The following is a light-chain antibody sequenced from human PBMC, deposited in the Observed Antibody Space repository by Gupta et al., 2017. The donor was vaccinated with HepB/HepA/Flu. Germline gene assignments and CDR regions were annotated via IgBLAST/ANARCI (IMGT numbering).Light chain of an antibody. CDR2: DVF. CDR1: SSDIGAYNF. Sequence: SPPTQPPAASGPPGPSATISCTGTSSDIGAYNFVSWYQQHPGKAPKLIIYDVFQRPSGVPDRFSGSKSGNTASLTXSXLQAEDXADYYCFSYAGNDNWVFGGGTKVTVL. J-gene: IGLJ1*01. V-gene: IGLV2-8*01. CDR3: FSYAGNDNWV.